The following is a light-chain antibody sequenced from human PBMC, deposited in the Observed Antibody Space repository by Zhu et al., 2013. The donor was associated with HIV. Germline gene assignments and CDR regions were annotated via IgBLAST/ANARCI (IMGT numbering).Light chain of an antibody. CDR1: SSDFGPYSR. Sequence: QSALTQPPSVSGSPGQSVTISCTGTSSDFGPYSRVSWYRQSPGTAPKVIIYEVTNRPSGVPDRFSGSKSGTSASLAISGLQSEDEADYYCAGWDDSLNGPVFGGGTKLTVL. CDR2: EVT. V-gene: IGLV2-18*01. CDR3: AGWDDSLNGPV. J-gene: IGLJ2*01.